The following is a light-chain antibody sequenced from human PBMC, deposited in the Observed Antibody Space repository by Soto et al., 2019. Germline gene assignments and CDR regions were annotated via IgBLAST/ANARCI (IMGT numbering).Light chain of an antibody. CDR2: DVN. CDR3: SSHSSSSTLVV. V-gene: IGLV2-14*03. J-gene: IGLJ2*01. Sequence: QSALTQPASMSGSPGQSITISCTGTSSDVGGYNYVSWYRQHPGKAPKLMIYDVNNRPSGISNRFSCSKSGNTASLTISGIQAEDEADYYCSSHSSSSTLVVFGGGTKVTVL. CDR1: SSDVGGYNY.